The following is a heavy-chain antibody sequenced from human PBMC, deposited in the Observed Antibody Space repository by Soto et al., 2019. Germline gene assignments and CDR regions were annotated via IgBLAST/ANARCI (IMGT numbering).Heavy chain of an antibody. CDR3: AKERGTTVVITSFDL. D-gene: IGHD4-17*01. CDR1: GFTFSSYA. J-gene: IGHJ2*01. V-gene: IGHV3-23*01. CDR2: ISGSGGST. Sequence: EVQLLESGGGLVQPGGSLRLSCAASGFTFSSYAMSWVRQAPGKGLEWVSAISGSGGSTYYADSVKGRFTISRDNSKNTLDLQMNSLRAQDTAVDYCAKERGTTVVITSFDLGGRGTLVTVSS.